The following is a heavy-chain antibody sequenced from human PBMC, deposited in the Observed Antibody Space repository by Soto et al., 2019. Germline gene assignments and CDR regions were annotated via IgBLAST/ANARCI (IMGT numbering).Heavy chain of an antibody. Sequence: SDTLSLTCTVSGVSITSNRFHWGLISQPPGKRLESIARIKYSGTTFYNPSLKSRVTLSVDTSKNQFALKLSSVTAAETAVYYCARHGITGSYYDAFDIWGQGTMVT. V-gene: IGHV4-39*01. CDR1: GVSITSNRFH. J-gene: IGHJ3*02. CDR2: IKYSGTT. CDR3: ARHGITGSYYDAFDI. D-gene: IGHD1-26*01.